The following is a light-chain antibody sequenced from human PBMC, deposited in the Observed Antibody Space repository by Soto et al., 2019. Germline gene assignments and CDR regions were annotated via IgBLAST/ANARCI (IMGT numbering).Light chain of an antibody. V-gene: IGKV3-20*01. J-gene: IGKJ1*01. CDR3: QQYGTSPT. CDR1: QNVRSNY. CDR2: GAS. Sequence: EIVLTQSPGTLSLSPGERATLSCRASQNVRSNYLAWYQQIPGQAPRLLIYGASSRATGIPDRFSGSGSGTDFTLTISRLEPEDFAVYYCQQYGTSPTFGQGTRVEVK.